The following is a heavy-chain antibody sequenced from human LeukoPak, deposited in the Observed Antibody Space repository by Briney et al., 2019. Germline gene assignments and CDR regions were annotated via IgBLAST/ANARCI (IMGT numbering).Heavy chain of an antibody. CDR3: AGEDDSSSWYD. CDR2: ISAYNGNT. J-gene: IGHJ4*02. V-gene: IGHV1-18*01. Sequence: ASVKVSCKASGYTFTSYGISWVRQAPGQGLEWMGWISAYNGNTNYAQKFQGRVTMTRDTSISTAYMELSRLRSDDTAVYYCAGEDDSSSWYDWGQGTLVTVSS. D-gene: IGHD6-13*01. CDR1: GYTFTSYG.